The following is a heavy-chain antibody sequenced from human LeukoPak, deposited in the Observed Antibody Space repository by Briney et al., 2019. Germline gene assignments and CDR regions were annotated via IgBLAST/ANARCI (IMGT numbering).Heavy chain of an antibody. Sequence: ASVKVSCKASGYTSTGYYMHWVRQAPGQGLEWMGWINPNSGGTNYAQKFQGRVTMTRDTSISTAYMELSRLRSDDTAVYYCAREPSTVTTVYGMDVWGQGTTVTVSS. D-gene: IGHD4-17*01. CDR1: GYTSTGYY. CDR3: AREPSTVTTVYGMDV. V-gene: IGHV1-2*02. J-gene: IGHJ6*02. CDR2: INPNSGGT.